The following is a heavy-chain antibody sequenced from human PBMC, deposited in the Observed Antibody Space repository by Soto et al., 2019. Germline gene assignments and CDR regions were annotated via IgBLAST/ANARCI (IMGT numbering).Heavy chain of an antibody. CDR3: VRDGTKTLRDWFDP. V-gene: IGHV4-4*07. CDR2: IYATGTT. Sequence: PSETLSLTCTVSGASISGFYWSRIRKPAGKGLEWIGRIYATGTTDYNPSLKSRVMMSVDTSKKQFSLKLRPVTAADTAVYYCVRDGTKTLRDWFDPWGQGISVTVSS. D-gene: IGHD1-1*01. CDR1: GASISGFY. J-gene: IGHJ5*02.